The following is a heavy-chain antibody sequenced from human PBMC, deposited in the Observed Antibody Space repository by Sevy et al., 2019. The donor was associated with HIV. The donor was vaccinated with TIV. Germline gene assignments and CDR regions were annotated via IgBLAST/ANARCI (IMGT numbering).Heavy chain of an antibody. CDR2: VGWNGGRV. V-gene: IGHV3-9*01. Sequence: GGSLRLSCAASGFTFGDYAMHWVRQTPGKGLEWVSGVGWNGGRVIYADSMKGRFTISRDNRKNYLFLLVDRLRAEDTAVYYCGKDKNGGTTDVVDYWGQGTLVTVSS. J-gene: IGHJ4*02. CDR1: GFTFGDYA. CDR3: GKDKNGGTTDVVDY. D-gene: IGHD2-15*01.